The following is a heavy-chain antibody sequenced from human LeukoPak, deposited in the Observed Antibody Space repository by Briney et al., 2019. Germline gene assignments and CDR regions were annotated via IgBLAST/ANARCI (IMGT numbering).Heavy chain of an antibody. CDR1: GFTFSDYY. J-gene: IGHJ4*02. CDR2: IGRSGTTI. V-gene: IGHV3-11*04. Sequence: PGGSLRLSCAASGFTFSDYYMSWIRQVPGKGLEWVSYIGRSGTTIHYADSVKGRFTISRDNSKNTLYLQMNSLRAEDTAVYYCARDLTYYYDSSGFDYWGQGTLVTVSS. CDR3: ARDLTYYYDSSGFDY. D-gene: IGHD3-22*01.